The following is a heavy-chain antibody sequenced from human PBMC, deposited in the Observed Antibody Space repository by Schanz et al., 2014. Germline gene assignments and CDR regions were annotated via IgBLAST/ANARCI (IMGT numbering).Heavy chain of an antibody. J-gene: IGHJ6*02. Sequence: QVQLVQSVSEVKKPGASVKVSCKASGYTFSDYYIHWVRQAPGQGLEWMGWINPNTGGTNFAQKFQGWVTVTRDTSISTVYMELSSVTYEDTAVYYCARDERANYYGIDVWGQGTTVTVSS. CDR2: INPNTGGT. V-gene: IGHV1-2*04. CDR3: ARDERANYYGIDV. CDR1: GYTFSDYY.